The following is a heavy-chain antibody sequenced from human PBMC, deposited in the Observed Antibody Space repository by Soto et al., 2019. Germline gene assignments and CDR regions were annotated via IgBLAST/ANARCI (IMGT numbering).Heavy chain of an antibody. J-gene: IGHJ5*02. CDR2: IIPIFGTA. CDR3: ARDGQQLANWFDP. V-gene: IGHV1-69*13. D-gene: IGHD6-13*01. Sequence: SVKVSCKASGGTCSSYAISWVLQAPGQGLEWMGGIIPIFGTANYAQKFQGRVTITADESTSTAYMELSSLRSEDTAVYYCARDGQQLANWFDPWGQGTLVTVSS. CDR1: GGTCSSYA.